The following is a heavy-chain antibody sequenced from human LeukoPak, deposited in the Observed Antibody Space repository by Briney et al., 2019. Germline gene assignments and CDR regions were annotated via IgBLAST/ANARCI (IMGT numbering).Heavy chain of an antibody. V-gene: IGHV3-23*01. CDR2: ISGSGGST. CDR1: GFTFSSYA. J-gene: IGHJ4*02. Sequence: GASLRLSCAASGFTFSSYAMSWVRQAPGKGLEWVSAISGSGGSTYYADSVKGRFTISRDNSKNTLYLQMNSLRAKDTAVYYCAKAFGGDYYDSSGYHPFDYWGQGTLVTVSS. CDR3: AKAFGGDYYDSSGYHPFDY. D-gene: IGHD3-22*01.